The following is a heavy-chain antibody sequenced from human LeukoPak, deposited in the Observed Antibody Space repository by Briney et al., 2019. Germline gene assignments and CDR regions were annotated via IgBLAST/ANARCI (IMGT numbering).Heavy chain of an antibody. V-gene: IGHV3-66*01. J-gene: IGHJ4*02. D-gene: IGHD5-18*01. CDR1: GFTVSSNY. CDR2: IYSGGST. CDR3: ASTAMGDCFDY. Sequence: GGSLRLSCAASGFTVSSNYMSWVRQAPGKGLEWVSVIYSGGSTYYADSVKGRFTISRDNSKNTLYLQMNSLRAEDTAVYYCASTAMGDCFDYWGQGTLVTVSS.